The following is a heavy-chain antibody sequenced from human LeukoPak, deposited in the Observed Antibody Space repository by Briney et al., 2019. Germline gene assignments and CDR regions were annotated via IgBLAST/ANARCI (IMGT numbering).Heavy chain of an antibody. CDR2: INHSGST. J-gene: IGHJ4*02. CDR1: GGSFSCYY. D-gene: IGHD6-19*01. CDR3: ASSFPIAVAGKGTFDS. Sequence: SETLSLTCAVYGGSFSCYYWSWIRQPPGKGLEWIGKINHSGSTNYNPSLKSRGTISVDTSKNQFSLKLSSVTAADTAVYYCASSFPIAVAGKGTFDSWGQGTLVTVSS. V-gene: IGHV4-34*01.